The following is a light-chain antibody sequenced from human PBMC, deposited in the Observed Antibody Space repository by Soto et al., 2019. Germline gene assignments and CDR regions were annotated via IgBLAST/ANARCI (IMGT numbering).Light chain of an antibody. V-gene: IGLV8-61*01. CDR2: RTN. Sequence: HTVVTQEPSFSVSPGGTVTLTCALSSGSVSTNNYPSWCQQTPGQPPRTLIFRTNTSSSGVPDRFSGSILGSKAALTITGAQADDESDYYCVLYMGRGIWVFGGGTKLTVL. CDR1: SGSVSTNNY. CDR3: VLYMGRGIWV. J-gene: IGLJ3*02.